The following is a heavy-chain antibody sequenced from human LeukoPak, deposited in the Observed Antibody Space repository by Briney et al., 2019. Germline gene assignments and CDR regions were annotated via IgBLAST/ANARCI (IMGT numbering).Heavy chain of an antibody. J-gene: IGHJ4*02. D-gene: IGHD1-1*01. Sequence: GGSLRLSCAASGFTFSSYAMSWVRQAPGKGLDGVSAISGSGGSTYYADSVKGRFTISRDNSKNTLYLQMNSLRAEDTAVYYCAKDRPLRTTMFDYWGQGTLVTVSS. CDR2: ISGSGGST. CDR3: AKDRPLRTTMFDY. CDR1: GFTFSSYA. V-gene: IGHV3-23*01.